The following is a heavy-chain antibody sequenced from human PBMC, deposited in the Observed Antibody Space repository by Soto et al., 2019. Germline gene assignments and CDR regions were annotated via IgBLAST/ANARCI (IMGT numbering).Heavy chain of an antibody. CDR2: IYYSGST. CDR3: ARELVYYYDSSGLPRKYYYYYGMDV. V-gene: IGHV4-59*01. CDR1: GGSISSYY. J-gene: IGHJ6*02. Sequence: LSLTCTVSGGSISSYYWSWIRQPPGKGLEWIGYIYYSGSTNYNPSLKSRVTISVDTSKNQFSLKLSSVTAADTVVYYCARELVYYYDSSGLPRKYYYYYGMDVWGQGTTVTVSS. D-gene: IGHD3-22*01.